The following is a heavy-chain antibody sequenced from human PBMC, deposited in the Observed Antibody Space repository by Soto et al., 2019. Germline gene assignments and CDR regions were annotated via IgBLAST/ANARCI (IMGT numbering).Heavy chain of an antibody. D-gene: IGHD6-13*01. CDR2: IGTAGDT. CDR3: ERGGDYPSIAAAGTRTYYYGMDV. V-gene: IGHV3-13*01. J-gene: IGHJ6*02. Sequence: TWGSLRLSCAAAGFTFGSYDMHWVSQATGKGLEWVSAIGTAGDTYYPGSVKGRFTISRENAKNSLYLQMNSLRAEDTAVYYCERGGDYPSIAAAGTRTYYYGMDVWGQGTTVTVSS. CDR1: GFTFGSYD.